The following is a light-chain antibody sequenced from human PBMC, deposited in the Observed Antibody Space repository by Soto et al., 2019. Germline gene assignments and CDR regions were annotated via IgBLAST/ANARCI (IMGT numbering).Light chain of an antibody. CDR1: NSDVGGYNY. Sequence: QSALTQPPSASGSPGQSVTISCTGTNSDVGGYNYVSWYQQYPGKAPKLIIYEVNERPSGVPDRFSGSKSCNTASLTVSWLQTADEADYYCSSYAGSNWYVFGTGTKLTVL. V-gene: IGLV2-8*01. CDR2: EVN. CDR3: SSYAGSNWYV. J-gene: IGLJ1*01.